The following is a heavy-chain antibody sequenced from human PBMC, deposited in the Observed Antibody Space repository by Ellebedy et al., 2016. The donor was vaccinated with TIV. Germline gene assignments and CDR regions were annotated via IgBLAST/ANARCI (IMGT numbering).Heavy chain of an antibody. D-gene: IGHD3-10*02. CDR1: GFTFSSYS. J-gene: IGHJ4*02. V-gene: IGHV3-48*02. CDR3: ARGLTMYYFDY. CDR2: ISSSSSTI. Sequence: GGSLRLSCAASGFTFSSYSMNWVRQAPGKGLEWVSYISSSSSTIYYADSVKGRFTISRDKAKNSLYLQMNSLRDKDTAVYYCARGLTMYYFDYWGQGTLVTVSS.